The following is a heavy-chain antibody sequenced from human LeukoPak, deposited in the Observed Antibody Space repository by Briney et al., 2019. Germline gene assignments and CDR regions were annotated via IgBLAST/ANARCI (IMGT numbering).Heavy chain of an antibody. J-gene: IGHJ3*02. D-gene: IGHD6-13*01. CDR2: IWPNGSNK. Sequence: GGTLRLSCAASGFTFSTYGMHWVRQAPGKGLEWVAVIWPNGSNKYHADSVKGRFTISRDNSKSTLFLQMSSLAAEDTAVYYCVGELLTAAGTIGAFDIWGRGTMVTVSS. CDR3: VGELLTAAGTIGAFDI. CDR1: GFTFSTYG. V-gene: IGHV3-33*01.